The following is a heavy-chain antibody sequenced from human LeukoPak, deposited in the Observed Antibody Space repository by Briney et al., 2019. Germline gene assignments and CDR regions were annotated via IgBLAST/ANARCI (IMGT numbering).Heavy chain of an antibody. D-gene: IGHD3-9*01. CDR2: ISGGSSYI. CDR1: RFTFSSHS. Sequence: KPGGSLRLSCAASRFTFSSHSMHWVRQAPGKGLEWVSSISGGSSYIYYADSVKGRFTISRDNAKNSLYLQMNSLSAEDTAVYYCARASANYDILTDYYHYSGLDVWGQGTTVTVSS. CDR3: ARASANYDILTDYYHYSGLDV. J-gene: IGHJ6*02. V-gene: IGHV3-21*01.